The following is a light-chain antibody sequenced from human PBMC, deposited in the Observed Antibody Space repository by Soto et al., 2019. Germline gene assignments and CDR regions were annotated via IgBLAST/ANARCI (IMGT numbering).Light chain of an antibody. J-gene: IGLJ1*01. V-gene: IGLV2-11*01. CDR1: STDVGAYKY. Sequence: QSLLTDPRPVSGSPGQAFTISGPGTSTDVGAYKYVSWYQQHPGKAPKLMIYNGNTRPSGVPDRFSGSKSGDTASLTISGLQAEDDADYYCCSFAGSYTSYVFGTGTKVTV. CDR3: CSFAGSYTSYV. CDR2: NGN.